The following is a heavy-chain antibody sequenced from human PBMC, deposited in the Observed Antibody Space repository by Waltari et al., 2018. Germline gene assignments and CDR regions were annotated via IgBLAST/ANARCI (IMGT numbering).Heavy chain of an antibody. CDR1: GLRFTDYF. D-gene: IGHD3-3*02. Sequence: EVQLVESGGVFVPPGGSVRLPCAASGLRFTDYFMSWVRQVPGKGLEWVSRINIEGTYTDYAYSVKGRFTISRDNARKMVYLQMNSLRAEDAGLYYCTFVAGPVYWGLGTPVTVSS. J-gene: IGHJ4*02. CDR2: INIEGTYT. V-gene: IGHV3-74*01. CDR3: TFVAGPVY.